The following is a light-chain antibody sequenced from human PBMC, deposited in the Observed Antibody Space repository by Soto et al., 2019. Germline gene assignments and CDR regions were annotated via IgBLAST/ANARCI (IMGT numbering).Light chain of an antibody. Sequence: QSALTQPASVSGSPGQSISISCAGTSSDVGTYNYVSWYQQLPGKAPKLIIYDVTNRPSGISSRFSGSKSANTASLTISGLQAEDECDYYCSSYARSDTVVFGGGTKLTVL. V-gene: IGLV2-14*03. CDR3: SSYARSDTVV. CDR1: SSDVGTYNY. CDR2: DVT. J-gene: IGLJ2*01.